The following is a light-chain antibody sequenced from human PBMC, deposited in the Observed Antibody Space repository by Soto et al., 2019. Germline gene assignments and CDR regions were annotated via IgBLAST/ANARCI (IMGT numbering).Light chain of an antibody. Sequence: DIPMTQSPSSLSASVGDRVTITCRASQSISRYLNWYQQKPGKAPNLLIYTTSSLQSGVPSRFSGSGSGTDFTLTISSLQPEDFATYYCQQTYSTWTFGQGTKVEI. V-gene: IGKV1-39*01. J-gene: IGKJ1*01. CDR3: QQTYSTWT. CDR1: QSISRY. CDR2: TTS.